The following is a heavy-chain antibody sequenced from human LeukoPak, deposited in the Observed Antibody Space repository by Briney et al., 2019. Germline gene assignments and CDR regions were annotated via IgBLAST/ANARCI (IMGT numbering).Heavy chain of an antibody. D-gene: IGHD2-2*01. J-gene: IGHJ4*02. CDR1: GFSFSSYG. CDR3: ARDRVVVS. Sequence: GGSLRLSCAVSGFSFSSYGMSWVRQAPGKGLEWVAFISGSGGSTKYADSVKGRFAISRDNSKTTLYLQMNSLRAEDTAVYYCARDRVVVSWGQGTLVTVSS. CDR2: ISGSGGST. V-gene: IGHV3-23*01.